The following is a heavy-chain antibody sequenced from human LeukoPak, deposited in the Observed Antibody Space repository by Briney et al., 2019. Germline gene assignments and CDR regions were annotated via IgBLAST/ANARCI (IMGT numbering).Heavy chain of an antibody. CDR3: ARGHVYSSSSWWVGSGDYFDY. V-gene: IGHV3-23*01. CDR2: ISGSGGST. J-gene: IGHJ4*02. CDR1: GFTFSSYA. D-gene: IGHD6-13*01. Sequence: GGSLRLSCAASGFTFSSYALSWVRQAPGKGLEWVSAISGSGGSTYYADSVKGRFTISRDNSKNTLYLQMNSLRAEDTAVYYCARGHVYSSSSWWVGSGDYFDYWGQGTLVTVSS.